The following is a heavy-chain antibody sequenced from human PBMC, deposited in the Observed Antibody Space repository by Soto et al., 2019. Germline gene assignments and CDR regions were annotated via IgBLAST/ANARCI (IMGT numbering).Heavy chain of an antibody. CDR1: GFTFSSYG. V-gene: IGHV3-30*18. CDR3: AKGAIFGVVIPQVDY. D-gene: IGHD3-3*01. J-gene: IGHJ4*02. CDR2: ISYDGSNK. Sequence: QVQLVESGGGVVQPGRSLRLSCAASGFTFSSYGMHWVRQAPGKGLEWVAVISYDGSNKYYADSVKGRFTISRDNSKNTLYLQMNSQRAEDTAVYYCAKGAIFGVVIPQVDYWGQGTLVTVSS.